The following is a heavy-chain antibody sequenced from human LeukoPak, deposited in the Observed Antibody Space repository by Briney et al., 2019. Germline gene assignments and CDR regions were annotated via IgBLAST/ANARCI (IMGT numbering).Heavy chain of an antibody. V-gene: IGHV4-59*08. D-gene: IGHD3-10*01. Sequence: SETLSLTCTVSGDSTSNFYWNWIRQPPGKGLEWIGYIYYSGSTNYNPSLKSRVTISVDTSKNQFSLKLSSVTAADTAVYYCARRGPDYYYYGMDVWGQGTTVTVSS. CDR3: ARRGPDYYYYGMDV. J-gene: IGHJ6*02. CDR2: IYYSGST. CDR1: GDSTSNFY.